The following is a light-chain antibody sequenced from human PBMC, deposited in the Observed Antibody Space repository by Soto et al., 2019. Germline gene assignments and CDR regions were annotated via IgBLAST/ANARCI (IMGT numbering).Light chain of an antibody. CDR3: AAWDDSLDGLV. CDR1: RSNIGNNA. Sequence: QSVLTQPPSASGTPGQRVTISCSGSRSNIGNNAVNWYQQLPGTAPKLLIYSNNQRPSGVPDRFSGSKSGTSASLAIGGLQSEDEADYYCAAWDDSLDGLVFGGGTKVTVL. V-gene: IGLV1-44*01. CDR2: SNN. J-gene: IGLJ2*01.